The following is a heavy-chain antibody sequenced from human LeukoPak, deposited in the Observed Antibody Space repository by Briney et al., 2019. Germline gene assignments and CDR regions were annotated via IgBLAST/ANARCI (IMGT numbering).Heavy chain of an antibody. J-gene: IGHJ2*01. Sequence: SETLSLTCIVSGYSISNGYYWGWIRQPPGKGLEWIGCMYHSGSSYYHPSLKSRVTISIDTSKNQFSLKMNSVTAADTAVYYCVRPTMYSPRDWYFDLWGRGTLVTVSS. V-gene: IGHV4-38-2*02. CDR2: MYHSGSS. D-gene: IGHD4-11*01. CDR3: VRPTMYSPRDWYFDL. CDR1: GYSISNGYY.